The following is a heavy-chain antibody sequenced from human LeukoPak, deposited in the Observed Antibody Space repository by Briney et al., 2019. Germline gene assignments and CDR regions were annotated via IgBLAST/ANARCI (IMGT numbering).Heavy chain of an antibody. CDR3: AREYTAMVTAYFDY. Sequence: GGSLRLSCAAYGFTVSSNYMSWVRQAPGKGLEWVSGINWNGGSTGYADSVKGRFTISRDNAKNSLYLQMNSLRAEDTALYYCAREYTAMVTAYFDYWGQGTLVTVSS. CDR1: GFTVSSNY. V-gene: IGHV3-20*04. J-gene: IGHJ4*02. D-gene: IGHD5-18*01. CDR2: INWNGGST.